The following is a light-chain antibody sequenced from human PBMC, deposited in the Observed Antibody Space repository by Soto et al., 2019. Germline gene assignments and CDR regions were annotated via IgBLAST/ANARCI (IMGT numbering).Light chain of an antibody. CDR1: QSVNSN. CDR3: QEYNNWTPTWT. J-gene: IGKJ1*01. CDR2: GAS. Sequence: IVMTQSPATLSVSPGESATLSCRSSQSVNSNLAWYQQKPGQAPRLLIYGASTRATGIPARFSGSGSGTEFIITISSLQSEDFAVYYCQEYNNWTPTWTFGQGTKVDIK. V-gene: IGKV3-15*01.